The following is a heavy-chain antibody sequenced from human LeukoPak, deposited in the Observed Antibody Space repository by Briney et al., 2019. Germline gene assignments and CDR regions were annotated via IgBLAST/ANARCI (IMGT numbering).Heavy chain of an antibody. Sequence: GGSLRLSCAASGFTFSSYAMHWVRQAPGKGLEYVSAISTNGGSTYYANSVKGRFTISRDNSKNTLYLQMGSLRAEDMAVYYCARAVVPYYYYAMDVWGQGTTVTVSS. CDR2: ISTNGGST. V-gene: IGHV3-64*01. CDR1: GFTFSSYA. D-gene: IGHD2-15*01. J-gene: IGHJ6*02. CDR3: ARAVVPYYYYAMDV.